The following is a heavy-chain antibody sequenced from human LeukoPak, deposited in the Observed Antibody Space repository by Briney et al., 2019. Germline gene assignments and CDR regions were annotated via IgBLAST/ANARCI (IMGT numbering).Heavy chain of an antibody. CDR2: IYYSGST. V-gene: IGHV4-59*08. D-gene: IGHD3-22*01. CDR3: ARLVVAPLDAFDI. Sequence: SETLSPTCTVSGGSISSYYWSWIRQPPGKGLEWIGYIYYSGSTNYNPSLKSRVTISVDTSKNQFSLKLSSVTAADTAVYYCARLVVAPLDAFDIWGQGTMVTVSS. CDR1: GGSISSYY. J-gene: IGHJ3*02.